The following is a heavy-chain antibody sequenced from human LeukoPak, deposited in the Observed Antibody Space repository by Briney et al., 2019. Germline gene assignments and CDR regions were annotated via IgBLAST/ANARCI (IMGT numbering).Heavy chain of an antibody. CDR2: IYSGGST. CDR1: GFTVSSNY. V-gene: IGHV3-53*01. D-gene: IGHD1-26*01. J-gene: IGHJ4*02. Sequence: GGSLRLSCAASGFTVSSNYMSWVRQAPGKGLEWVSVIYSGGSTYYADSVKGRFTISRDNSKNTLYLQMNSLRAEDTAVYYCARLVVGAYYPTFDCWGQGTLVTVSS. CDR3: ARLVVGAYYPTFDC.